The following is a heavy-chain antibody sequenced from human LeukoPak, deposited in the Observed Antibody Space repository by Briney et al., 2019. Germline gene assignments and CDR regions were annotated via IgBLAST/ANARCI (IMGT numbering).Heavy chain of an antibody. V-gene: IGHV1-2*02. Sequence: ASVKVSCKASGYTFTGYYMHWVRQAPGQGLEWMGWINPNSGGTNYAQKFQGRVTMTRDTSISTAYMELSRLRSDDTALYYCARSPHILAGENFDYWGQGTLGNVSS. CDR2: INPNSGGT. J-gene: IGHJ4*02. CDR3: ARSPHILAGENFDY. CDR1: GYTFTGYY. D-gene: IGHD3-9*01.